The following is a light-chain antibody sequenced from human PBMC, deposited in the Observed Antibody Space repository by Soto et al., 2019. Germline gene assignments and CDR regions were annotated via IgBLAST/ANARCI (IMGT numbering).Light chain of an antibody. V-gene: IGLV2-14*02. CDR1: SSDVVTYNL. Sequence: QSVLTQPASVSGSPGQSINIYCTGTSSDVVTYNLVSWYQQHPGKAPTVLIYEGTKRPSGVSNRFSGSKSGNTASLTISGLQAEDEADYYCSSYTSSSTLYVFGTGTKLTVL. J-gene: IGLJ1*01. CDR3: SSYTSSSTLYV. CDR2: EGT.